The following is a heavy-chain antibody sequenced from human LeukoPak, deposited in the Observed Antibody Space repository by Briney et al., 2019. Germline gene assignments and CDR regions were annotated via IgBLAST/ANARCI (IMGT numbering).Heavy chain of an antibody. CDR2: ISGSGGST. D-gene: IGHD3-10*01. Sequence: GGSLRLSCAASGFTFSSYAMSWVRQAPGKGLEWVSAISGSGGSTYYADSVKGRFTISRDNSKNTLYLQMNSLRAEDTAVYYCAKDAHMVRGVPTSYFDYWGQGTLVTVSS. V-gene: IGHV3-23*01. CDR1: GFTFSSYA. CDR3: AKDAHMVRGVPTSYFDY. J-gene: IGHJ4*02.